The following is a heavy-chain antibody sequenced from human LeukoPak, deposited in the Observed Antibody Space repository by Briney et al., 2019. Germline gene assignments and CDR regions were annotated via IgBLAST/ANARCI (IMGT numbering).Heavy chain of an antibody. Sequence: GGSLRLSCAAAGFTFSSSAMSWVRQAPGKGLEWVSGISGSGGGTYYADSVKGRFTISRDNSKNTLYLQMSSLRAEDTAVYYCAKGGRFSAYQNEYWGKGTLVTVSS. D-gene: IGHD5-12*01. CDR2: ISGSGGGT. CDR1: GFTFSSSA. V-gene: IGHV3-23*01. CDR3: AKGGRFSAYQNEY. J-gene: IGHJ4*02.